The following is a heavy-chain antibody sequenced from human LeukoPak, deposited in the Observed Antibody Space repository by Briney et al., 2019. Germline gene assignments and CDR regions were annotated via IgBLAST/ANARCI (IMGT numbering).Heavy chain of an antibody. CDR3: APLGDSSGYHYFDY. CDR2: IIPILGIA. CDR1: GGTFSSYA. J-gene: IGHJ4*02. Sequence: SVKVSCKASGGTFSSYAITWVRQAPGQGLEWMGRIIPILGIANYAQKFQGRVTITADKSTSTAYMELSSLRSEDTAVYYCAPLGDSSGYHYFDYWGQGTLVTVSS. D-gene: IGHD3-22*01. V-gene: IGHV1-69*04.